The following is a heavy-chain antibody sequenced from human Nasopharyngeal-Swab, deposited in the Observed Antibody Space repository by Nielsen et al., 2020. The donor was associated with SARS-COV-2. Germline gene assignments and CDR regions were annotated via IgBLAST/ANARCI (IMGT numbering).Heavy chain of an antibody. J-gene: IGHJ6*02. V-gene: IGHV3-53*01. CDR2: IYSGGST. Sequence: GESLKISCAASAFIVSSNYMSWVRQAPGKGLEWVSVIYSGGSTYYADSVKGRFTISRDNSKNTLYLQMNSLRAEDTAVYYCARDRGGVYYYYGMDVWGQGTTVTVSS. CDR3: ARDRGGVYYYYGMDV. D-gene: IGHD3-10*01. CDR1: AFIVSSNY.